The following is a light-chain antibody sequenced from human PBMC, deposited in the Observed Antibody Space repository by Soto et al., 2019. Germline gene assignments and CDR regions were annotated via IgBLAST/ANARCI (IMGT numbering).Light chain of an antibody. CDR1: NIGSKN. V-gene: IGLV3-9*01. J-gene: IGLJ1*01. CDR3: QVWDSSTGV. CDR2: RDS. Sequence: SYELTQPLSVSVVLGQTARITCGGNNIGSKNVHWYQQKPGQAPVLVIYRDSNRPSGIPERFSGSNSGNTATLTISRAQAGDEADYYCQVWDSSTGVFGTGTKLTVL.